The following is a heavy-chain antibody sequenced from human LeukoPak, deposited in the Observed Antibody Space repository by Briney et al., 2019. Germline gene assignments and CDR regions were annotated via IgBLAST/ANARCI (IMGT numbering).Heavy chain of an antibody. D-gene: IGHD3-10*01. Sequence: GASVKVSCKVSGYTLTELSMHWVRQAPGKGLEWMGGFDPEDGETIYAQKFQGRVTMTEDTSTDTAYMELSSLRSEDTAVYYCATAVSRVRGVIIGSHYFDYWGQGTLVTVSS. J-gene: IGHJ4*02. CDR1: GYTLTELS. V-gene: IGHV1-24*01. CDR3: ATAVSRVRGVIIGSHYFDY. CDR2: FDPEDGET.